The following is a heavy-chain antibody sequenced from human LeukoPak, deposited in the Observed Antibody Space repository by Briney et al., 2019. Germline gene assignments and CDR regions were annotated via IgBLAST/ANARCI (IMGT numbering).Heavy chain of an antibody. V-gene: IGHV1-8*01. D-gene: IGHD5-12*01. J-gene: IGHJ4*02. CDR2: MNPNSGNT. Sequence: ASVKVSCRASGYTFTSYDINWVRQATGQGVEWMGWMNPNSGNTGYAQKFQGRVTMTRNTSISTAYMELSSLRSEDTAVYYCARPEYSGYELDYWGQGTLVTVSS. CDR1: GYTFTSYD. CDR3: ARPEYSGYELDY.